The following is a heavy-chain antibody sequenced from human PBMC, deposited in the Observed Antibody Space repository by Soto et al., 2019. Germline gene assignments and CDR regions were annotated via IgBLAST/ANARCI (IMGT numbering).Heavy chain of an antibody. CDR1: GFTFRSYA. D-gene: IGHD2-15*01. CDR2: VSIGGST. J-gene: IGHJ4*02. CDR3: AKRRGAGGHFDY. Sequence: DVQLLESGGGLVQPEGSQRLSCAASGFTFRSYAMGWVRQGPGKGLEWVAVVSIGGSTHYADSVRGRFTISRDNSKNTLSLQMNSLTAEDTAVYFCAKRRGAGGHFDYWGQGALVTVSS. V-gene: IGHV3-23*01.